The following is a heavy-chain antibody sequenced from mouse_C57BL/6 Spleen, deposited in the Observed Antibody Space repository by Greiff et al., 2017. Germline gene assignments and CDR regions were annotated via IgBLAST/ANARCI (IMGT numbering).Heavy chain of an antibody. J-gene: IGHJ4*01. Sequence: QVHVKQSGPGLVQPSQSLSITCTVSGFSLTSYGVHWVRQSPGKGLEWLGVIWGGGSTDYNAAFISRLSISKDNSKSQVFFKMNRLQADDTDIYYCARKGRAMDYWGQGTSVTVSS. CDR3: ARKGRAMDY. CDR1: GFSLTSYG. V-gene: IGHV2-2*01. D-gene: IGHD3-3*01. CDR2: IWGGGST.